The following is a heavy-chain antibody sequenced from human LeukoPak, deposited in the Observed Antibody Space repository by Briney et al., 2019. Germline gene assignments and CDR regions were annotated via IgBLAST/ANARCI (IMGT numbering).Heavy chain of an antibody. CDR1: GFTFDDYA. Sequence: GGSLRLSCAASGFTFDDYAMHWVRQAPGKGLEWVSLINWDGGSTYYADSVKGRFTISRDNSKNTLYLQMNSLRAEDTAVYYCAKTPDPIVVVPAAVFFDYWGQGTLVTVSS. V-gene: IGHV3-43D*03. D-gene: IGHD2-2*01. CDR2: INWDGGST. J-gene: IGHJ4*02. CDR3: AKTPDPIVVVPAAVFFDY.